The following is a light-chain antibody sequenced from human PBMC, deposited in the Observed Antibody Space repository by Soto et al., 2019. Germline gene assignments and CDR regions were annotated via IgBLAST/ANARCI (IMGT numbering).Light chain of an antibody. V-gene: IGLV2-8*01. J-gene: IGLJ1*01. CDR2: EVS. CDR3: TSYAGTYSFFYV. Sequence: SVLTQPPSASGSPGQSVTISCTGTSSDVGAYNYVSWYQQLPGKAPKLIIYEVSKRPSGVPDRFSGSKSGNTASLTVSGLQAEDEADYYCTSYAGTYSFFYVFGNGTKVTVL. CDR1: SSDVGAYNY.